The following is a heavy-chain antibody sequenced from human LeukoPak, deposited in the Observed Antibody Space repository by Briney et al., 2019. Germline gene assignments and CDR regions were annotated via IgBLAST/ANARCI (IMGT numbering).Heavy chain of an antibody. CDR2: INHSGST. CDR1: GGSFSGYY. J-gene: IGHJ6*03. Sequence: PSETLSLTCAVYGGSFSGYYWSWIRQSPGKGLEWIGEINHSGSTNYNPSLNSRVTISVDASKNQFSLKLSSVSAADTALYYCARGTFYSHSSVRSLYIDVWDKGNTVTVSS. V-gene: IGHV4-34*01. D-gene: IGHD3-22*01. CDR3: ARGTFYSHSSVRSLYIDV.